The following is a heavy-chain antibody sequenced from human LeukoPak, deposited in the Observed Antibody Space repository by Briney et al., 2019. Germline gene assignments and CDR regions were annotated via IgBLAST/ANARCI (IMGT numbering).Heavy chain of an antibody. CDR1: GGTFSSYA. D-gene: IGHD3-10*01. Sequence: SVKVSCKASGGTFSSYAISWVRQAPGQGLEWMGGIIPIFGTANYAQKFQGRVTITADESTSTAYMELSSLRSEDTAVYYCARPPQSYYWDYYYYGMDVWGQGTTVTVSS. J-gene: IGHJ6*02. CDR2: IIPIFGTA. CDR3: ARPPQSYYWDYYYYGMDV. V-gene: IGHV1-69*13.